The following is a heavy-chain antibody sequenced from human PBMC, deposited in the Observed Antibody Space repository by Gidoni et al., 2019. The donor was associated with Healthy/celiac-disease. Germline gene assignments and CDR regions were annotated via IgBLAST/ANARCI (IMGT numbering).Heavy chain of an antibody. D-gene: IGHD3-22*01. CDR3: ARGVDGDYYDSSGHSDYFDD. Sequence: QVQLVQSAAEVKKPGSSVKVSCKASGGTFSTYAISWVRQAPGKGLEWMGGIIPICGTANYAQKFQGRVTITADEDTSTAYMERSSLRSEDTAVYYWARGVDGDYYDSSGHSDYFDDWGQGTLVTVSS. J-gene: IGHJ4*02. CDR1: GGTFSTYA. CDR2: IIPICGTA. V-gene: IGHV1-69*01.